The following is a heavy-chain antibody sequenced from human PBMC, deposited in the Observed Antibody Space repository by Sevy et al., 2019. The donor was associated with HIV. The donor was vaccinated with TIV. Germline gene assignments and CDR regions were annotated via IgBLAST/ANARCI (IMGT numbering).Heavy chain of an antibody. J-gene: IGHJ4*02. D-gene: IGHD3-10*01. V-gene: IGHV3-30-3*01. CDR3: ASYGDRVDY. Sequence: GGSLRLSCAASGFTFSSYAMHWVRQAPGKGLEWVAVISYDGSNKYYADSVKGRFTISRDNSKNTLYLQMNSLRAEDTAVYYCASYGDRVDYRGQGTLVTVSS. CDR2: ISYDGSNK. CDR1: GFTFSSYA.